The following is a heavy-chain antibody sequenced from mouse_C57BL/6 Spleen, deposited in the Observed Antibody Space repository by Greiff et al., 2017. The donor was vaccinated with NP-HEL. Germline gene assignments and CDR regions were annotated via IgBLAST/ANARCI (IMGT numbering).Heavy chain of an antibody. V-gene: IGHV1-39*01. Sequence: VQLQQSGPELVKPGASVKISCKASGYSFTDYNMNWVKQSNGKSLEWIGVISPNYGTTSYNQKFKGKATLTVDQSSSTAYMQLNSLTSEDSAVYYCARCGLTGGLYYAMCYWGQGTSVTVSS. J-gene: IGHJ4*01. CDR1: GYSFTDYN. CDR3: ARCGLTGGLYYAMCY. CDR2: ISPNYGTT. D-gene: IGHD4-1*01.